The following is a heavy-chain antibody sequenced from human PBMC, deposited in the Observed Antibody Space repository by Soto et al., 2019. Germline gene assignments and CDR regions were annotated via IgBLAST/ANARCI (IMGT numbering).Heavy chain of an antibody. D-gene: IGHD3-10*01. CDR1: GGTFSSYA. J-gene: IGHJ6*02. CDR3: ARDRDGSGSYRRGWWYYYGMDV. CDR2: IIPIFGTA. Sequence: QVQLVQSGAEVKKPGSSVKVSCKASGGTFSSYAISWVRQAPGQGLEWMGGIIPIFGTANYAQKFQGRVTITADESTSTAYMELSSLRSEDTAVYYCARDRDGSGSYRRGWWYYYGMDVLGQGTTVTVSS. V-gene: IGHV1-69*01.